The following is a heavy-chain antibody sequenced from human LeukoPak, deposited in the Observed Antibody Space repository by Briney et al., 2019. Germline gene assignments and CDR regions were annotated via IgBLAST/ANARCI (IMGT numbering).Heavy chain of an antibody. V-gene: IGHV4-34*01. CDR1: GGSFSGYY. J-gene: IGHJ4*02. Sequence: ASETLSLTCAVYGGSFSGYYWSWIRQPPGKGLEWIGEINHSGSTNYNPSLKSRVTISVDTSKNQFSLKLSSVTAADTAVYYCARGVVTDYWGQGTLVTVSS. D-gene: IGHD3-22*01. CDR3: ARGVVTDY. CDR2: INHSGST.